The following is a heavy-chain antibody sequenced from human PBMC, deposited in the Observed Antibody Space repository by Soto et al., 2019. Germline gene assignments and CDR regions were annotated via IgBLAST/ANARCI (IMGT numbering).Heavy chain of an antibody. J-gene: IGHJ6*02. V-gene: IGHV1-69*06. CDR1: GGTFSSYA. CDR3: ARDYRDFWSGYYTDYYYYGMDV. D-gene: IGHD3-3*01. Sequence: ASVKVSCKASGGTFSSYAISWVRQAPGQGLEWMGGIIPIFGTANYAQKFQGRVTITADKSTSTAYMELSSLRSEDTAVYYCARDYRDFWSGYYTDYYYYGMDVWGQGTTVTVS. CDR2: IIPIFGTA.